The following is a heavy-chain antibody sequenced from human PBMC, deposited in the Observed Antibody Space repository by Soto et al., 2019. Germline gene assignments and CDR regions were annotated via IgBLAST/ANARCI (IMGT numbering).Heavy chain of an antibody. Sequence: GGSLRLSCAASGFTLSSYGMHWVRQAPGKGLEWVAVIWYDGSNKYYADSVKGRFTISRDNSKNTLYLQMNSLRAEDTALYYCAKGRSYYYYYGVDVWGQGTTVTVSS. CDR1: GFTLSSYG. CDR2: IWYDGSNK. V-gene: IGHV3-33*06. CDR3: AKGRSYYYYYGVDV. J-gene: IGHJ6*02.